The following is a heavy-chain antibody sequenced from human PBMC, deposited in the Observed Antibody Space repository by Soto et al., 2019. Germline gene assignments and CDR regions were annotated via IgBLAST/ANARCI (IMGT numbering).Heavy chain of an antibody. D-gene: IGHD3-22*01. Sequence: SETLSLTCTVSGGSISSGGYYWSWIRQHPGKGLEWIGYIYYSGSTYYNPSLKSRVTISVDTSKNQFSLKLSSVTAADTAVYYCAREGFTYYYDSSGYSVWGQGTLVTVSS. CDR1: GGSISSGGYY. CDR2: IYYSGST. J-gene: IGHJ4*02. CDR3: AREGFTYYYDSSGYSV. V-gene: IGHV4-31*03.